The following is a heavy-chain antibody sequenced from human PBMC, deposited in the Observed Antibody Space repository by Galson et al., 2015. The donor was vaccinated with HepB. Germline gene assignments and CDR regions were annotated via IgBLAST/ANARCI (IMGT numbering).Heavy chain of an antibody. V-gene: IGHV3-23*01. CDR2: ISGSGGST. D-gene: IGHD6-13*01. CDR3: AKAVGIAAAVTGIFDY. CDR1: GFTFSSYA. J-gene: IGHJ4*02. Sequence: SLRLSCAASGFTFSSYAMSWVRQAPGKGLEWVSAISGSGGSTYYADSVKGRFTISRDNSKNTLYLQMNSLRAEDTAVYYCAKAVGIAAAVTGIFDYWGQGTLVTVSS.